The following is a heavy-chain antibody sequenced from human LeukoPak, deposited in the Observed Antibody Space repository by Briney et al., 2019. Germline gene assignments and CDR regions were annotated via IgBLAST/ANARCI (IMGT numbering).Heavy chain of an antibody. CDR3: ARDMGELNCMDV. J-gene: IGHJ6*02. Sequence: SETLSLTCTVSGGSLSSYYWSWLRQPAGKGLEWVGRIYTSGSTNYNPSLTSRVTMSVDTSKNQFSLKLSSVTAADTAVYYCARDMGELNCMDVWGQGTTVTVSS. CDR2: IYTSGST. CDR1: GGSLSSYY. D-gene: IGHD3-16*01. V-gene: IGHV4-4*07.